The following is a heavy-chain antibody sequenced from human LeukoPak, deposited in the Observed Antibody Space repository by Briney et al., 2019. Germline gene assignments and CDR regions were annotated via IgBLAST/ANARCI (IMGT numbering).Heavy chain of an antibody. D-gene: IGHD5-12*01. CDR1: GFTFSSYS. CDR3: ARDYPYSGYDYGPFDY. V-gene: IGHV3-21*01. J-gene: IGHJ4*02. CDR2: ISSSSSYI. Sequence: PGGSLRLSCAASGFTFSSYSVNWVRQAPGKGLEWVSSISSSSSYIYYADSVKGRFTISRDNDKNSLYLQMNSLRAEDTAVYYCARDYPYSGYDYGPFDYWGQGTLVTVSS.